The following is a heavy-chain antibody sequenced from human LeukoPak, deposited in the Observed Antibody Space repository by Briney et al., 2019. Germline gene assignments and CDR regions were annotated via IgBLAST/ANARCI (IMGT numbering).Heavy chain of an antibody. Sequence: SQTLSLTCTVSGGSISSGGYSWGWIRQHPGKGLEWIGYIYYSGSTYYNPSLKSRVTISVDTSKNQFSLKLSSVTAADTAVYYCARATRRDGYFYWGQGTLVTVSS. CDR2: IYYSGST. CDR3: ARATRRDGYFY. CDR1: GGSISSGGYS. J-gene: IGHJ4*02. D-gene: IGHD5-24*01. V-gene: IGHV4-31*03.